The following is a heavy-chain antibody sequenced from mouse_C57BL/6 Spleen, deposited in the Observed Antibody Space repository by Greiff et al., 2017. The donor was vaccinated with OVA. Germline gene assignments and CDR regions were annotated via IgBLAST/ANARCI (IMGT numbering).Heavy chain of an antibody. V-gene: IGHV1-69*01. D-gene: IGHD2-2*01. J-gene: IGHJ4*01. CDR1: GYTFTSYW. CDR2: IDPSDSYT. Sequence: QVQLQQPGAELVMPGASVKLSCKASGYTFTSYWMHWVKQRPGQGLEWIGEIDPSDSYTNYNQKFKGKSTLTVDKSSSTAYMQLSSLTSEDSAVDDCARGYGEYAMDDWGQGTSDTVSS. CDR3: ARGYGEYAMDD.